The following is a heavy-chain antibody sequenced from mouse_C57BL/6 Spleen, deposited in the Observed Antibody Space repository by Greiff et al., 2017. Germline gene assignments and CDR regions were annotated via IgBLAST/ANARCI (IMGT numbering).Heavy chain of an antibody. CDR2: IYPGGGYT. V-gene: IGHV1-63*01. CDR1: GYTFTNYW. D-gene: IGHD1-1*01. CDR3: ARKSYYYGSSSLDY. J-gene: IGHJ2*01. Sequence: QVQLQQSGAELVRPGTSVKMSCKASGYTFTNYWIGWAKQRPGHGLEWIGDIYPGGGYTNYTEKFKGKATLTADKSSSTAYMQFSSLTSEDSAIYYCARKSYYYGSSSLDYWGQGTTLTVSS.